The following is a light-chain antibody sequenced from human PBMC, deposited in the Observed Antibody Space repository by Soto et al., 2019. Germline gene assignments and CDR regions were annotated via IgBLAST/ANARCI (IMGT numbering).Light chain of an antibody. J-gene: IGKJ1*01. Sequence: EIVMTQSPDTLSVSPGERVTLSCRASQSVSSDLAWYQQKPGQAPRLLIYGAPTRATDIAARFSGSGSGTEFTLTISSLQSEDFAVYYCQQYVSSPWAFGQGTKVEI. CDR3: QQYVSSPWA. CDR2: GAP. CDR1: QSVSSD. V-gene: IGKV3-15*01.